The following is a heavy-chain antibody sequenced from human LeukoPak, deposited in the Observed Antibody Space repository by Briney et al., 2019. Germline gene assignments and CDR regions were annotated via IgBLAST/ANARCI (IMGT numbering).Heavy chain of an antibody. CDR2: ISQDGSET. CDR1: GFTFNSFF. V-gene: IGHV3-7*01. J-gene: IGHJ4*02. Sequence: GGSLRLSCAASGFTFNSFFLNWVRLTPGRELEWLACISQDGSETFYMDSVRGRFTISRDNTKNSLYLQMDSLRAEDTAVYFCVRDLGHSRHYFEYWGQGTLVTVSS. CDR3: VRDLGHSRHYFEY. D-gene: IGHD7-27*01.